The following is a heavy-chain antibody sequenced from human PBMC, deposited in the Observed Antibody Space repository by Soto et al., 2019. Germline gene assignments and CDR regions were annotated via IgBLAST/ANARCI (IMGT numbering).Heavy chain of an antibody. D-gene: IGHD4-17*01. CDR3: ASIYGDYAYYGMDV. V-gene: IGHV3-21*01. CDR1: GFTFSSYS. Sequence: PGGSLRLSCAASGFTFSSYSMNWVRQAPGKGLEWVSSISSSSSYIYYADSVKGRFTISRDNAKNSLYLQMNSLRAEDTAVYYCASIYGDYAYYGMDVWGQGTTVTVSS. CDR2: ISSSSSYI. J-gene: IGHJ6*02.